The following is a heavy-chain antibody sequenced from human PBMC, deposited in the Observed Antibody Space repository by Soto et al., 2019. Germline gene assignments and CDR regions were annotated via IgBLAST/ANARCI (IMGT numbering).Heavy chain of an antibody. J-gene: IGHJ3*02. D-gene: IGHD2-21*02. CDR3: AVVPRGGGDYDHAFDI. CDR2: ISSSSSYI. CDR1: GFTFSSYS. V-gene: IGHV3-21*01. Sequence: EVQLVESGGGLVKPGGSLRLSCAASGFTFSSYSMNWVRQAPGKGLEWVSSISSSSSYIYYADSVKGRFTISRDNAKNSRYLQMNSLRAEDTAVYYCAVVPRGGGDYDHAFDIWGQGTMVTVSS.